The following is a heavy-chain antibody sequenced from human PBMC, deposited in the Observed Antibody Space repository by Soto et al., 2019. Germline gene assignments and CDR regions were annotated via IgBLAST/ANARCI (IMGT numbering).Heavy chain of an antibody. V-gene: IGHV3-30*18. Sequence: PGGSLRLSCAASGFTFSSYGMHCVRQAPGKGLEWVAVISYDGSNKYYADSVKGRFTISRDNSKNTLYLQMNSLRAEDTAVYYCAKDLSTLSLDYSGQGTLVTVSS. CDR3: AKDLSTLSLDY. CDR2: ISYDGSNK. CDR1: GFTFSSYG. J-gene: IGHJ4*02.